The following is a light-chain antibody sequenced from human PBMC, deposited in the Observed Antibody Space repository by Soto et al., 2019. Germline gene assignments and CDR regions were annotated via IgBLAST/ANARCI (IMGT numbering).Light chain of an antibody. CDR3: QQYGSSPRVT. Sequence: EIVLTQSPGTLSLSPWERATLSCRASQSVSSSYLAWYQQKPGQAPRLLIYGASSRATGLPYRFSGSGSGKHLCLTISRLEPEDVAVYYCQQYGSSPRVTFGGGTKVEIK. J-gene: IGKJ4*01. CDR2: GAS. CDR1: QSVSSSY. V-gene: IGKV3-20*01.